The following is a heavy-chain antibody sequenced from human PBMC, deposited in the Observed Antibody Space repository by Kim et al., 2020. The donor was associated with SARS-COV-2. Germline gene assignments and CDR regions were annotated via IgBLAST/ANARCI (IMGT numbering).Heavy chain of an antibody. Sequence: SETLSLTCAVYGGSFSGYYWSWIRQPPGKGLEWIGEINHSGSTNYNPSLKSRVTISVDTSKNQFSLKLSSVTAADTAVYYCARGLIAAADDWGQGTLVTV. CDR3: ARGLIAAADD. V-gene: IGHV4-34*01. D-gene: IGHD6-13*01. CDR1: GGSFSGYY. J-gene: IGHJ4*02. CDR2: INHSGST.